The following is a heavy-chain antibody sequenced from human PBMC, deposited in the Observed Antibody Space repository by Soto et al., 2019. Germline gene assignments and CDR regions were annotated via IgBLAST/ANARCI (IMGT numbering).Heavy chain of an antibody. CDR3: ARHSGWELLLGMDYYYGMDV. Sequence: GESLKISCKGSGYSFTSYWISWVRQMPGKGLEWMGRIDPSDSYTNYSPSFQGHVTISADKSISTAYLQWSSLKASDTAMYYCARHSGWELLLGMDYYYGMDVWGQGTTVTVSS. V-gene: IGHV5-10-1*01. D-gene: IGHD1-26*01. CDR1: GYSFTSYW. CDR2: IDPSDSYT. J-gene: IGHJ6*02.